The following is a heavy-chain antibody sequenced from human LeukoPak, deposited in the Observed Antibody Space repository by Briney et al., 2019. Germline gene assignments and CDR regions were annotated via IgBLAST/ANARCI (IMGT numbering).Heavy chain of an antibody. D-gene: IGHD5-18*01. V-gene: IGHV4-59*01. CDR1: GGSISSYH. J-gene: IGHJ4*02. CDR2: MYYMGVS. Sequence: SETLSLTCTFSGGSISSYHWNWIRQTPGKGLEWIGYMYYMGVSNYNPSLKSRVAISVDSSKNQFSLKVTSVTAADTAIYYCTTIKRGDIFGYFDFWGQGALVTVSS. CDR3: TTIKRGDIFGYFDF.